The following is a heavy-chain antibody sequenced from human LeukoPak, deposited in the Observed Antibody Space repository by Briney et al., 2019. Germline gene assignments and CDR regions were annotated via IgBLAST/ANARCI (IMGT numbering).Heavy chain of an antibody. V-gene: IGHV4-61*01. Sequence: SETLSLTCTVSGGSVSSAYYYWTWIRQPPGKGLEWIGYIYYSASTKYNPSLKSRVIISVDTSKNQFSLKLNSVTAADTAVYFCVRGVYGSGSHYFDYWDQGTLVTVSS. D-gene: IGHD3-10*01. CDR1: GGSVSSAYYY. J-gene: IGHJ4*02. CDR2: IYYSAST. CDR3: VRGVYGSGSHYFDY.